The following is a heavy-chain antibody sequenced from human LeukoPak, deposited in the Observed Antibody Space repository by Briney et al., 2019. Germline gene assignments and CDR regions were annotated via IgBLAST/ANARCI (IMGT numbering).Heavy chain of an antibody. CDR2: IYHSGST. Sequence: SQTLSLTCTVSGGSISSGGYYWSWIRQPPGKGLEWIGYIYHSGSTYYNPSLKSRVTISVDRSKNQFSLKLSSVTAADTAVYYCARHIAAGFDIWGQGTMVTVSS. CDR1: GGSISSGGYY. V-gene: IGHV4-30-2*01. CDR3: ARHIAAGFDI. D-gene: IGHD6-13*01. J-gene: IGHJ3*02.